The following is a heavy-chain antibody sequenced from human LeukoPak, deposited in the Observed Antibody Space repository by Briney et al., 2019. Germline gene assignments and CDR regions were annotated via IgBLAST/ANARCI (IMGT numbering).Heavy chain of an antibody. D-gene: IGHD2-15*01. CDR1: GGSFSGYY. J-gene: IGHJ4*02. CDR2: INHSGST. CDR3: ARGAFPPPGYCSGGSCSPFDY. V-gene: IGHV4-34*01. Sequence: SETLSLTCAVYGGSFSGYYWSWIRQPPGKGLEWIGVINHSGSTNYNPSLKSRVTISVDTSKNQFSLKLSSVTAADTAVYYCARGAFPPPGYCSGGSCSPFDYWGQGTLVTVSS.